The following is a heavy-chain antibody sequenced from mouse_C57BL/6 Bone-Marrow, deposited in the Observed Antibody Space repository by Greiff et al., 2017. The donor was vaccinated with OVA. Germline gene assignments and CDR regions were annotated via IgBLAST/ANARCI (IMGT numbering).Heavy chain of an antibody. Sequence: EVQLVESGGGLVQPGGSLKLSCAASGFTFSDYYMYWVRQTPEKRLEWVAYISNGGGSTYYPDTVKGRFTISRDNAKNTLYLQMSRLKSEDTAMYYYARKYDYPPAFAYWGQGTLVTVSA. J-gene: IGHJ3*01. D-gene: IGHD2-4*01. V-gene: IGHV5-12*01. CDR2: ISNGGGST. CDR3: ARKYDYPPAFAY. CDR1: GFTFSDYY.